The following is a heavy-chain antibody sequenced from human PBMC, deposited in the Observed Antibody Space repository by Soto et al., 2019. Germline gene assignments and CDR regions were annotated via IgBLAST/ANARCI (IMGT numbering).Heavy chain of an antibody. J-gene: IGHJ4*02. V-gene: IGHV4-39*01. D-gene: IGHD4-17*01. CDR1: GSSISSSSYY. CDR2: IYYSGST. Sequence: SDTLAVMSTVAGSSISSSSYYWSWIRQPPGKGLEWIGSIYYSGSTYYNPSLKSRVTISVDTSKNQFSLKLSSVTAADTAVYYCARHPLYGDYRYFDYWGQGTLVTVSS. CDR3: ARHPLYGDYRYFDY.